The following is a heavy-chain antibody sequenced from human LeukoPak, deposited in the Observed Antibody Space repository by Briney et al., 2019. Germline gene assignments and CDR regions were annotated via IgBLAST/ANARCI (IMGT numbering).Heavy chain of an antibody. J-gene: IGHJ4*02. CDR3: ARRYSGYDPFDY. Sequence: GGSLRLSCSASGFTFSSYAMHWVRQAPGKGLEYVSAISSNGGSTYHVASVKGRFTISRDNFKNTLYLQMGSLRAEDMAECYCARRYSGYDPFDYWGQGTLVTVSS. CDR1: GFTFSSYA. V-gene: IGHV3-64*02. D-gene: IGHD5-12*01. CDR2: ISSNGGST.